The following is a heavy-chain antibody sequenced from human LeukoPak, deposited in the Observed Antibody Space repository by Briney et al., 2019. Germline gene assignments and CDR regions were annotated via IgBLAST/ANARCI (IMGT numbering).Heavy chain of an antibody. Sequence: PSETLSLTCGVSGGSITSTNYWNWVRQPPGKGLEWIGEVNVQGSTNYNPSLMGRVAISVDISENHISLQLTSVTAADTAVYYCAREGGPYRPLDFSGQGTLVTVSS. J-gene: IGHJ4*02. V-gene: IGHV4-4*02. CDR2: VNVQGST. CDR1: GGSITSTNY. CDR3: AREGGPYRPLDF.